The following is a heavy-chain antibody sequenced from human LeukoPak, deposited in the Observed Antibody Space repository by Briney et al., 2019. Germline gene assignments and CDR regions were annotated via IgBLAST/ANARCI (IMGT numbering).Heavy chain of an antibody. CDR2: INHSGST. D-gene: IGHD1-1*01. J-gene: IGHJ4*02. CDR1: GGSFSGYY. CDR3: ARKVGTTGTTPVFFDY. V-gene: IGHV4-34*01. Sequence: PETLSLTCAVYGGSFSGYYWSWIRQPPGKGLEWIGEINHSGSTNYNPSLKSRVTISVDTSKNQFSLKLSSVTAADTAVYYCARKVGTTGTTPVFFDYWGQGTLVTVSS.